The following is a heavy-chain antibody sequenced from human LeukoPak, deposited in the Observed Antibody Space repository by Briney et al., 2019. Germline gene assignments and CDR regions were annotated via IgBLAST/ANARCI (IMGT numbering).Heavy chain of an antibody. CDR2: ISGSGVST. Sequence: GGSLRLSCAASRFTFSSYAMSWVRQAPGKGLEWVSAISGSGVSTYYADSVKGQFTISRDNSKNTLYLQVNSLRAEDTAVYYCAKGGKWDVTPFDYWGQGTLVTVSS. CDR1: RFTFSSYA. CDR3: AKGGKWDVTPFDY. D-gene: IGHD1-26*01. V-gene: IGHV3-23*01. J-gene: IGHJ4*02.